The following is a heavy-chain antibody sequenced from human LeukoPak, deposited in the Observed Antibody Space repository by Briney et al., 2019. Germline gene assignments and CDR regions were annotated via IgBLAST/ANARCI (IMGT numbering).Heavy chain of an antibody. Sequence: SVTVSCTSSVGTFISYAISWVRQAPGQGLEWMGGIIPIFGTANYAQKFQGRVTITADESTSTAYLELSSLRSEDTAVYYCAIYYYDSSGYYYGRFDYWGQGTLVTVSS. V-gene: IGHV1-69*13. CDR1: VGTFISYA. CDR2: IIPIFGTA. CDR3: AIYYYDSSGYYYGRFDY. J-gene: IGHJ4*02. D-gene: IGHD3-22*01.